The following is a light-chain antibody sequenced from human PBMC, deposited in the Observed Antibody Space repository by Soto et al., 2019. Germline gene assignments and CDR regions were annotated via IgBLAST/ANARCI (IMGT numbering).Light chain of an antibody. CDR3: QQYNSYSRT. Sequence: DVQMTQPPSTLSASVGDRVTITCRASQSISSWLAWYQQKPGKAPKLLIYKASSLESGVPSRFSGSGSGTEFTLTISSLQPDDFATYYCQQYNSYSRTFGQGTKVAIK. V-gene: IGKV1-5*03. J-gene: IGKJ1*01. CDR2: KAS. CDR1: QSISSW.